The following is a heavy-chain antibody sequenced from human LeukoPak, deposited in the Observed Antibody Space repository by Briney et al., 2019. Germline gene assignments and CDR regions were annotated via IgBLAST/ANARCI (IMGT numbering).Heavy chain of an antibody. V-gene: IGHV3-9*01. J-gene: IGHJ3*02. Sequence: TGGSLRLSCAASGFTFSSYGMHWVRQAPGKGLEWVSGISWNSGSIGYADSVKGRFTISRDNAKNSLYLQMNSLRAEDTALYYCAKEYYYDSSGYQGIDDGGSAFDIWGQGTMVTVSS. CDR2: ISWNSGSI. D-gene: IGHD3-22*01. CDR3: AKEYYYDSSGYQGIDDGGSAFDI. CDR1: GFTFSSYG.